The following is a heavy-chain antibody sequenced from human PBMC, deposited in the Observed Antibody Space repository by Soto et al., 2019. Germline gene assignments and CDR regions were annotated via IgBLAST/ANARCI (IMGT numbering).Heavy chain of an antibody. Sequence: SLRLSCAASRFTFSSYSMNWVRQAPGKGLEWVSYISGRSKTIYYADSVKGRFTISRDNAKNSLYLQVNSLRDEDTAVYYCARGELDRTLDYWGQGTLVTVSS. V-gene: IGHV3-48*02. J-gene: IGHJ4*02. CDR1: RFTFSSYS. CDR3: ARGELDRTLDY. D-gene: IGHD1-1*01. CDR2: ISGRSKTI.